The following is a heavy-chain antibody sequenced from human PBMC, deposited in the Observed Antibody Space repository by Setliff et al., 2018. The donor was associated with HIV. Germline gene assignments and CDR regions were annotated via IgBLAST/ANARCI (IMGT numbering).Heavy chain of an antibody. D-gene: IGHD3-3*01. CDR3: ARPLTTSVNFWGDAFAI. CDR2: IYYSGNS. J-gene: IGHJ3*02. CDR1: GASMSSGDYY. Sequence: PSETLSLTCTVSGASMSSGDYYWSWIRQPPGKGLEWIGYIYYSGNSYYNPSLKSRVTLSVDTSKNQFSLKVNSVTAADTAVYYCARPLTTSVNFWGDAFAIWGQGTMVTVSS. V-gene: IGHV4-30-4*08.